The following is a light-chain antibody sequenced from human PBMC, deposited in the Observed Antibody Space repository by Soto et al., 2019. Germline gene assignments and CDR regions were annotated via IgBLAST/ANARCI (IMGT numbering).Light chain of an antibody. CDR2: DDS. Sequence: SYELTQPPSVSVAPGQTATVTCGADNIGSKSVHWYQKKPGQAPLLVVFDDSDRPPGIPARFSAFNSGNTATLTINRVEDGDKADYYCHVWDISGEQVVFGGGTKVTVL. CDR1: NIGSKS. J-gene: IGLJ2*01. V-gene: IGLV3-21*02. CDR3: HVWDISGEQVV.